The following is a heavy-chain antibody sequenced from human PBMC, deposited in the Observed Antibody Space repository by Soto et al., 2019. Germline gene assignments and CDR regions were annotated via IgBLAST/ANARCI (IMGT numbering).Heavy chain of an antibody. V-gene: IGHV1-18*01. D-gene: IGHD6-19*01. J-gene: IGHJ4*02. CDR2: ISAYNGKT. CDR1: GYTFCRYG. CDR3: ARNLAVGLVDY. Sequence: QVQLVQSGAEVKKPGASVKVSCKASGYTFCRYGISWVRQAPGQGLVWIGWISAYNGKTNYAQKLQGRVPMTTDTSTSTAYMERRSLRSADTAVYYCARNLAVGLVDYWGQGTLVTVSS.